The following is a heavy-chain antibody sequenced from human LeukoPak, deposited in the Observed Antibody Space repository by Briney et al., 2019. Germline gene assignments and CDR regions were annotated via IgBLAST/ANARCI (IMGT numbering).Heavy chain of an antibody. J-gene: IGHJ4*02. Sequence: SETLSLTCTVSGGSISSYYWSWIRQPARKGLEWIGRIYTSGSTNYNPSLKSRVTISVDKSKNQFSLKLSSVTAADTAVYYCARDWHYGPFDYWGQGTLVTVSS. CDR1: GGSISSYY. V-gene: IGHV4-4*07. CDR2: IYTSGST. D-gene: IGHD4-17*01. CDR3: ARDWHYGPFDY.